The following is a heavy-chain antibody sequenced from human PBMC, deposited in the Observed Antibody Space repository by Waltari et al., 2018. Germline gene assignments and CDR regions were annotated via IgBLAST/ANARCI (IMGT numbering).Heavy chain of an antibody. CDR3: ARDRRGYFDY. D-gene: IGHD3-16*01. CDR1: GFTFSGYS. V-gene: IGHV3-21*01. Sequence: EVQLVESGGGLVKPGGSLRLSCEASGFTFSGYSMNWVRQAPGNGLEWVSSISGDSRFIYYADSVDGRFTISRDDAKNSLYLQMNSLRVEDTAVYYCARDRRGYFDYWGPGTLVSVSS. J-gene: IGHJ4*02. CDR2: ISGDSRFI.